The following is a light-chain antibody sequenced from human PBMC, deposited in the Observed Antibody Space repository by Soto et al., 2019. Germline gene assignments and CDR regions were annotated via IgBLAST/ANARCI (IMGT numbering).Light chain of an antibody. CDR3: QSYDSSLSVS. J-gene: IGLJ2*01. Sequence: QSVLTQPPSVSGAPGQRVTISCTGSSSNIGAGYDVHWYQQLPGTAPKLLIYGNSNRPSGVPDRFSGCKSGTSASLAITGLQAEDEADYYCQSYDSSLSVSFGGGTKLTVL. CDR1: SSNIGAGYD. V-gene: IGLV1-40*01. CDR2: GNS.